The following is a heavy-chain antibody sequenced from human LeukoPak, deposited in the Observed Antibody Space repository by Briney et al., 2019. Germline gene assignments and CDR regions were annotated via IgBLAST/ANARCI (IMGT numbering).Heavy chain of an antibody. CDR3: ARHGDTTGYYPGYFDY. CDR1: GGSISSISYY. CDR2: MYHNGST. V-gene: IGHV4-39*01. Sequence: SETLSLTCTVSGGSISSISYYWGWIRQPPGKGLEWIGSMYHNGSTYYNPSLKSRVTISVDTSKNQFSLKLTSVTAADTAVYYCARHGDTTGYYPGYFDYWGQGTLVTVSS. D-gene: IGHD3-22*01. J-gene: IGHJ4*02.